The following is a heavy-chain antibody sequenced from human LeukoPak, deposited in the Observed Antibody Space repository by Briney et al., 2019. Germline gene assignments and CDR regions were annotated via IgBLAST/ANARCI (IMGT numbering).Heavy chain of an antibody. CDR2: MNPNSGNT. CDR3: ARTGYYYYGMDV. CDR1: GYTFTGYY. V-gene: IGHV1-8*02. Sequence: ASVKVSCKASGYTFTGYYMHWVRQAPGQGLEWMGWMNPNSGNTGYAQKFQGRVTMTRNTSISTAYMELSSLRSEDTAVYYCARTGYYYYGMDVWGQGTTVTVSS. J-gene: IGHJ6*02.